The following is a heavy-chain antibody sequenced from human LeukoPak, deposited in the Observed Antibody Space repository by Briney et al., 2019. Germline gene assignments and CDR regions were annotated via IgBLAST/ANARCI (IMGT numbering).Heavy chain of an antibody. V-gene: IGHV4-39*01. J-gene: IGHJ5*02. CDR1: NGSITANSHY. CDR2: IFHSGST. D-gene: IGHD1-26*01. Sequence: SETLSLTCTVSNGSITANSHYWGLIRQPPGKGLEWIGTIFHSGSTYYNPSLKSRVTITVDTSKNQFSLNLNSVTSADTAVYYCARPWGVGAPFDPWGPGTLFTVSS. CDR3: ARPWGVGAPFDP.